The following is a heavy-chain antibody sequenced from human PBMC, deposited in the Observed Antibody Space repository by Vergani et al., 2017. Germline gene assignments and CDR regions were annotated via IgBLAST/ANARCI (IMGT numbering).Heavy chain of an antibody. CDR1: GFTFSSYG. D-gene: IGHD3-22*01. V-gene: IGHV3-30*03. CDR3: ARGDDSSSVYFDY. CDR2: ISYDGSNK. J-gene: IGHJ4*02. Sequence: VQLVESGGGLVQPGRSLRLSCAASGFTFSSYGMHWVRQAPGKGLEWVAVISYDGSNKYYADSVKGRFTISRDNSKNTLYLQMNSLRAEDTAVYYCARGDDSSSVYFDYWGQGTLVTVSS.